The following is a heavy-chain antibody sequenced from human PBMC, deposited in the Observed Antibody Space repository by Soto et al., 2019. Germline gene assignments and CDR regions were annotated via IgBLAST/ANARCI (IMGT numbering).Heavy chain of an antibody. J-gene: IGHJ6*02. CDR1: GYSFTSYW. V-gene: IGHV5-51*01. D-gene: IGHD3-10*01. CDR3: ARHAEYYGSGRAADYYYYGMDV. CDR2: IYPGDSDT. Sequence: PGESLKISCKGSGYSFTSYWIGWVRQMPGKGLEWMGIIYPGDSDTRYSPSFQGQVTISADKSISTAYLQWSSLKASDTAMYYCARHAEYYGSGRAADYYYYGMDVWGQGTTVTVSS.